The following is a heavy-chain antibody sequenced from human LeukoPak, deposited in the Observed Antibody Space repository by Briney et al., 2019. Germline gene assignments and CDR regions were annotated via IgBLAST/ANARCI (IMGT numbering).Heavy chain of an antibody. J-gene: IGHJ4*02. D-gene: IGHD4-17*01. CDR2: FDPEDGET. Sequence: ASVMVSCKVSGYTLTELSMHWVRQAPGKGLEWMGGFDPEDGETIYAQKFQGRVTMTEDTSTDTAYMELSSLRSEDTAVYYCARAVQVTTGGLFDYWGQGTLVTVSS. CDR1: GYTLTELS. V-gene: IGHV1-24*01. CDR3: ARAVQVTTGGLFDY.